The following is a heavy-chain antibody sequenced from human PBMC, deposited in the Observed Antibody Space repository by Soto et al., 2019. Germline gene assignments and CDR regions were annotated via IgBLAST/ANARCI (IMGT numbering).Heavy chain of an antibody. CDR3: ARDPHITGTTSDGMDV. CDR2: INPNSGGT. D-gene: IGHD1-7*01. CDR1: GYSLTGSY. V-gene: IGHV1-2*02. Sequence: GASVQGSWKASGYSLTGSYMHWVRQAPVQGLEWMGWINPNSGGTNYAQKFQGRVTMTRDTSISTAYMELSRLRSDDTAVYYCARDPHITGTTSDGMDVGGQGTTVTVSS. J-gene: IGHJ6*02.